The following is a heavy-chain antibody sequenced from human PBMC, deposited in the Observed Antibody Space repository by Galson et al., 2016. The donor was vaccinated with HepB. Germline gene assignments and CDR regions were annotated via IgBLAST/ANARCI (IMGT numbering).Heavy chain of an antibody. D-gene: IGHD3-16*01. Sequence: ALVKPTQTLTLSCTFSGFSLNSSGLGVGWIRQPPGNALEWLALIYWDDGKRYSPSLKRRLSITKDTSKNLVVLTMTDMDPVDTATYYCARVLDYNSVWGSFDYWGQGTLVTVSS. CDR3: ARVLDYNSVWGSFDY. CDR2: IYWDDGK. J-gene: IGHJ4*02. V-gene: IGHV2-5*02. CDR1: GFSLNSSGLG.